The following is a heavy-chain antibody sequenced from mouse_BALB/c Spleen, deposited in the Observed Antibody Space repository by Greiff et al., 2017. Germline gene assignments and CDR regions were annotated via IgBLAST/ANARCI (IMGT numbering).Heavy chain of an antibody. CDR1: GYTFTSYW. CDR3: TRSGGNYGAWFAY. CDR2: IYPSDSYT. D-gene: IGHD2-1*01. J-gene: IGHJ3*01. Sequence: QVQLQQPGAELVRPGASVKLSCKASGYTFTSYWINWVKQRPGQGLEWIGNIYPSDSYTNYNQKFKDKATLTVDKSSSTAYMQLSSPTSEDSAVYYCTRSGGNYGAWFAYWGQGTLVTVSA. V-gene: IGHV1-69*02.